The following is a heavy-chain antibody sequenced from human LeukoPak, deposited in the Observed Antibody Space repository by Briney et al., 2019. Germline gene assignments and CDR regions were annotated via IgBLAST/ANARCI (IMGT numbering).Heavy chain of an antibody. CDR3: ARDRRIAAAGSFDY. Sequence: PGGSLRLSCAASGFTFSSYWMSWVRQAPGKGLEWVANIKQDGSEKYYVDSVKGRFTISRDNSKNTLYLQMNSLRAEDTAVYYCARDRRIAAAGSFDYWGQGTLVTVSS. V-gene: IGHV3-7*01. D-gene: IGHD6-13*01. J-gene: IGHJ4*02. CDR1: GFTFSSYW. CDR2: IKQDGSEK.